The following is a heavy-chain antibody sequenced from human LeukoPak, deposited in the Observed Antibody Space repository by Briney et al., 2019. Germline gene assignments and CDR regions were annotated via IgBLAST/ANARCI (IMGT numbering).Heavy chain of an antibody. Sequence: PGGSLRLSCAASGFTFSSYSMNWVRQAPGKGLEWVSAISGSGDATYYADSVKGRFTISRDNSKNTLYLQMNSLRAEDTAVYYCAKDSRPYRYFDYWGQGTLVTVSS. CDR2: ISGSGDAT. CDR1: GFTFSSYS. CDR3: AKDSRPYRYFDY. D-gene: IGHD3-16*02. J-gene: IGHJ4*02. V-gene: IGHV3-23*01.